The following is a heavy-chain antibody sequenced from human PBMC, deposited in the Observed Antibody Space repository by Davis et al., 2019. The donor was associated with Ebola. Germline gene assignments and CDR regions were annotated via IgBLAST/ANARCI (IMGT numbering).Heavy chain of an antibody. Sequence: AASVKVSCKASGYTFTSYDINWVRQATGQGLEWMGWMNPNSGNTGYAQKFQGRVTMTRNTSISTAYMELSSLRSEDTAVYYCARAVAGTLYYFDYWGQGTLVTVSS. CDR1: GYTFTSYD. V-gene: IGHV1-8*01. J-gene: IGHJ4*02. D-gene: IGHD6-19*01. CDR3: ARAVAGTLYYFDY. CDR2: MNPNSGNT.